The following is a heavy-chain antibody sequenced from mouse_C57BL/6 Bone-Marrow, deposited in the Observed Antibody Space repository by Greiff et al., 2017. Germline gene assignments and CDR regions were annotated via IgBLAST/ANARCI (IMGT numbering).Heavy chain of an antibody. CDR3: GREPNYGSSYYAMDD. CDR1: GFTFSSYA. CDR2: ISDGGSYT. Sequence: EVMLVESGGGLVKPGGSLKLSCAASGFTFSSYAMSWVRQTPEKRLEWVATISDGGSYTYYPDNVKGRFTISRDNAKNNLYLQMSHLKSEDTAMYYCGREPNYGSSYYAMDDWGQGTSVTVSS. D-gene: IGHD1-1*01. V-gene: IGHV5-4*01. J-gene: IGHJ4*01.